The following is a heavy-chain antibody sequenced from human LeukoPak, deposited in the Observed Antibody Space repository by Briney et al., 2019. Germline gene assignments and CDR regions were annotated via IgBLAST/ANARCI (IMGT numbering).Heavy chain of an antibody. V-gene: IGHV3-66*01. Sequence: GGSLRLSCAASGFTVSSSYMSWVRQAPGKGLEWVSVIYSGGSTYYADSVKGRFTISRDNSKNTLYLQMNSLRAEDTAVYYCARALVGGGTYFDYWGQGTLVTVSS. CDR1: GFTVSSSY. D-gene: IGHD1-26*01. CDR3: ARALVGGGTYFDY. CDR2: IYSGGST. J-gene: IGHJ4*02.